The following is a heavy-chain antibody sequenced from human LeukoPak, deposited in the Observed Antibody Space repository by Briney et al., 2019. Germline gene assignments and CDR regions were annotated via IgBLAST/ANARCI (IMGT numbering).Heavy chain of an antibody. CDR1: GFTFSNYW. J-gene: IGHJ4*02. Sequence: GGSLRLSCAASGFTFSNYWMSWVRQAPGKGLEWVANIKQDGSERYYVDSVRGRFTISRDNAKNSLLLQIHSLRAEDTAVYYCATALHSSSWSFDYWGQGTLVAVSS. D-gene: IGHD6-13*01. CDR2: IKQDGSER. CDR3: ATALHSSSWSFDY. V-gene: IGHV3-7*01.